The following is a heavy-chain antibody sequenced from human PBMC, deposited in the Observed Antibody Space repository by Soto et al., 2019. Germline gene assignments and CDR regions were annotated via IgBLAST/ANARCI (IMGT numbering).Heavy chain of an antibody. D-gene: IGHD4-17*01. V-gene: IGHV4-4*02. CDR3: ARVYYGDYVGFYFQH. J-gene: IGHJ1*01. CDR2: IYHSGST. Sequence: QVQLQESGPGLVKPSGTLSLTCAVSGGSISSSNWWSWVRQPPGKGLEWIGEIYHSGSTNYNPSLKSRVTISVDKSKNQFALKLSSVTAADTAVYHCARVYYGDYVGFYFQHWGQGTLVTVSS. CDR1: GGSISSSNW.